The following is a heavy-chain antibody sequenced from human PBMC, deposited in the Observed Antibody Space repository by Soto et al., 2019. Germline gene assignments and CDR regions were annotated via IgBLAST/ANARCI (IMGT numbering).Heavy chain of an antibody. V-gene: IGHV4-39*07. D-gene: IGHD1-20*01. CDR1: GGSISSSSYY. CDR2: IYYSGST. CDR3: ARRYGPSFDY. J-gene: IGHJ4*02. Sequence: SETLSLTCTVSGGSISSSSYYWGWIRQPPGKGLEWIGNIYYSGSTYYNPSLKSRVTISVDTSKNQFSLKLSSVTAADTAVFYCARRYGPSFDYWGQGTLVTVSS.